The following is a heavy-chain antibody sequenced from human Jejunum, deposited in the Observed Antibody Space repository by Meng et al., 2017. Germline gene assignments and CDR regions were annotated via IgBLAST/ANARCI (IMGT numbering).Heavy chain of an antibody. CDR1: GFTFSSYW. CDR2: INNDGTTT. J-gene: IGHJ4*02. CDR3: ARSGGVVDY. V-gene: IGHV3-74*01. Sequence: GQLVEAGGGLVQPGGSLRLPCAASGFTFSSYWMYWVRQAPGKGLVWVSHINNDGTTTNYADSVKGRFTISRDNAKNTLYLQMNSLRAEDTAVYYCARSGGVVDYWGQGTLVTVSS. D-gene: IGHD1-26*01.